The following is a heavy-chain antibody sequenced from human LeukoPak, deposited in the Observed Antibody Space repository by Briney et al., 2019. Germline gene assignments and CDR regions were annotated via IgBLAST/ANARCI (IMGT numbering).Heavy chain of an antibody. J-gene: IGHJ4*02. V-gene: IGHV4-34*01. D-gene: IGHD6-13*01. CDR2: INRSGST. CDR3: ARVLGVAAAGRFDY. CDR1: GGSFSGYY. Sequence: KPSETLSLTCAVYGGSFSGYYWSWIRQPPGKGLEWIGEINRSGSTNYNPSLKSRVTISVDTSKNQFSLKLSSVTAADTAVYYCARVLGVAAAGRFDYWGQGTLVTVSS.